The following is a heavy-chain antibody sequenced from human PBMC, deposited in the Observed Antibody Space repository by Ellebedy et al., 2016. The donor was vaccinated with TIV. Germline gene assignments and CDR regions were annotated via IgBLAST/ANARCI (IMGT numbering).Heavy chain of an antibody. D-gene: IGHD1-26*01. CDR3: TKDIYIKVGAIPGAFDS. CDR1: GFNFDDYA. V-gene: IGHV3-9*01. CDR2: LNWNSGSV. Sequence: GGSLRLSXAASGFNFDDYALHWVRQVPGKGLEWVSGLNWNSGSVGYADSVKGRFAISRDNAKKTLFLQMNSLRTEDTALYYCTKDIYIKVGAIPGAFDSWGQGTLVTVSS. J-gene: IGHJ5*01.